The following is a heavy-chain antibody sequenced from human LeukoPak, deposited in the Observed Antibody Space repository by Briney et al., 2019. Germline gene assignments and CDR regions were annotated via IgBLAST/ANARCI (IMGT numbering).Heavy chain of an antibody. CDR2: ISGSGGST. D-gene: IGHD3-22*01. CDR3: AKGSPVGYYYDSSGYYYLTPLDY. CDR1: GFTFGIYA. V-gene: IGHV3-23*01. Sequence: GGSLRLSCAVSGFTFGIYAMTWVRQAPGRGLEWVSAISGSGGSTYYADSVKGRFTISRDNSKNTLYLQMDSLRAEDTAVYYCAKGSPVGYYYDSSGYYYLTPLDYWGQGTLVTVSS. J-gene: IGHJ4*02.